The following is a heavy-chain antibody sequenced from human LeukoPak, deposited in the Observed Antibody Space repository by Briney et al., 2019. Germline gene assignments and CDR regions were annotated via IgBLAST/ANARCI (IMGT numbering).Heavy chain of an antibody. D-gene: IGHD3-10*01. Sequence: GGSLRLSCAASGFSFNNYWMSWVRQAPGKGLEWVGRIKSKTDGGTTDYAAPVKGRFTISRDDSKNTLYLQMNSLKTEDTAVYYCTTAGRRGRLHFDYWGQGTLVTVSS. V-gene: IGHV3-15*01. CDR3: TTAGRRGRLHFDY. CDR2: IKSKTDGGTT. CDR1: GFSFNNYW. J-gene: IGHJ4*02.